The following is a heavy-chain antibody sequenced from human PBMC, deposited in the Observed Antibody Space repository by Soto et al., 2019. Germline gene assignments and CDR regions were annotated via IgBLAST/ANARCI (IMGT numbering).Heavy chain of an antibody. CDR3: ARGRSSTSPYPIGY. J-gene: IGHJ4*02. V-gene: IGHV4-31*03. CDR1: GGSISSGGYY. D-gene: IGHD2-2*01. Sequence: QVQLQESGPGLVKPSQTLSLTCTVSGGSISSGGYYWSWIRQHPGKGLEWIGYIYYSGSTYYNPSLKSRVTIXVXPXXNQFSLKLSSVTAADTAVYYCARGRSSTSPYPIGYWGQGTLVTVSS. CDR2: IYYSGST.